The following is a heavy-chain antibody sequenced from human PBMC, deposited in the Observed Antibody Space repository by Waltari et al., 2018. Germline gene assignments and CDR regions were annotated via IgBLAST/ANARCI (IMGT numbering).Heavy chain of an antibody. CDR2: INHSGST. D-gene: IGHD6-6*01. J-gene: IGHJ5*02. V-gene: IGHV4-34*01. CDR3: ARGDSSSSTPFDP. Sequence: QVQLQQWGAGLLKPSETLSLTCAVYGGSFSGYYWSWIRQPPGKGLEWMGEINHSGSTNYNPSLKSRVTISVDTSKNQFSLKLSSVTAADTAVYYCARGDSSSSTPFDPWGQGTLVTVSS. CDR1: GGSFSGYY.